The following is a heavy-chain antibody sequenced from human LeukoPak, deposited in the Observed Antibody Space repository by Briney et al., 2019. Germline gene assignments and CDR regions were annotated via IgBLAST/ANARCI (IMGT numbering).Heavy chain of an antibody. CDR3: ARGSTFGGVISDF. D-gene: IGHD3-16*02. J-gene: IGHJ4*02. V-gene: IGHV3-48*03. CDR2: ITRSSRII. Sequence: RGSLRLSCAASGFTFSNFEMNWVRQIPGKGLEWLSFITRSSRIIYYADSVKGRFTISRDNANNSLHLQMNSLRVEDTGIYFCARGSTFGGVISDFWGQGTLVTVSS. CDR1: GFTFSNFE.